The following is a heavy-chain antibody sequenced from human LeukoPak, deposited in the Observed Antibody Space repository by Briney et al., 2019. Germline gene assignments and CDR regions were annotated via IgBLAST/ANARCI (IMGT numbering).Heavy chain of an antibody. J-gene: IGHJ2*01. D-gene: IGHD3-10*01. CDR1: GGSISSGSYY. CDR2: IYTSGST. Sequence: PSETLSLTCTVSGGSISSGSYYWSWFRQPAGTGLEWIGRIYTSGSTNYNPSLKSRVTISVDTSKNQFSLKLSSVTAADTAVYYCASGADNWYFDLWGRGTLVTVSS. V-gene: IGHV4-61*02. CDR3: ASGADNWYFDL.